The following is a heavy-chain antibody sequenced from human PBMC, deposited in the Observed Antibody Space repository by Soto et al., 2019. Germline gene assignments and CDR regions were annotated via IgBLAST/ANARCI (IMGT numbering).Heavy chain of an antibody. V-gene: IGHV4-34*01. Sequence: SETLSLTCAVYGGSFSGYYWSWIRQPPGKGLEWIGEINHSGSTNYNPSLKSRVTISVDTSKNQFSLRLSSVTAADTAVYYCARRGRWLQFYFQHWGQGTLVTVSS. J-gene: IGHJ1*01. CDR1: GGSFSGYY. D-gene: IGHD5-12*01. CDR2: INHSGST. CDR3: ARRGRWLQFYFQH.